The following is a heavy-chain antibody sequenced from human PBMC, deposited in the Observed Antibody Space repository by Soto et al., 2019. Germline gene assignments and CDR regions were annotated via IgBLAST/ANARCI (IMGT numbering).Heavy chain of an antibody. D-gene: IGHD6-13*01. V-gene: IGHV4-39*01. Sequence: PSETLSLTGTVSGGSISSSSYYWGWIRQPPGKGLEWIGSIYYSGSTYYNPSLKSRVTISVDTSKNQFSLKLSSVTAADTAVYYCATRTDIIAAAGSEYFQHWGQGTLVTVSS. CDR2: IYYSGST. CDR3: ATRTDIIAAAGSEYFQH. CDR1: GGSISSSSYY. J-gene: IGHJ1*01.